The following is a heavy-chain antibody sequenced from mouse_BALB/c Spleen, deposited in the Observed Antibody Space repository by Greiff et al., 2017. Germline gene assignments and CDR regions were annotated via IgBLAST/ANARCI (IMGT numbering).Heavy chain of an antibody. CDR1: GFTFSSFG. D-gene: IGHD2-1*01. Sequence: EVQVVESGGGLVQPGGSRKLSCAASGFTFSSFGMHWVRQAPEQGLEWVAYISSGSSTIYYADTVKGRFTISRDNPKNTLFLQLTSLRSEDTAMYYCARGRGNYYFDYWGQGTTLTVSS. CDR2: ISSGSSTI. J-gene: IGHJ2*01. CDR3: ARGRGNYYFDY. V-gene: IGHV5-17*02.